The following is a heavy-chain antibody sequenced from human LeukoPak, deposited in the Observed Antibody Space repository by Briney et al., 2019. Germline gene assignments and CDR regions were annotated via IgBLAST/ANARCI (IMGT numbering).Heavy chain of an antibody. CDR3: AARPPIIVAGPFDF. D-gene: IGHD5-12*01. CDR1: GFPSSGYA. J-gene: IGHJ4*02. Sequence: GGSLRLSCVASGFPSSGYAMGWVRQAPGKGLEWVSTISGTTSSTYYADSVKGRFTVSRDGSKNSLYLQMNSLRAEDTAIYYCAARPPIIVAGPFDFWGQGTLVTVSS. CDR2: ISGTTSST. V-gene: IGHV3-23*01.